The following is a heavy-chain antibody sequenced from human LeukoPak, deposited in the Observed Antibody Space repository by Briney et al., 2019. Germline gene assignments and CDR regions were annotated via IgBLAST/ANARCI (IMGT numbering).Heavy chain of an antibody. Sequence: GGSLRLSCAVSGFTFSSYSMNWVRQAPGKGLEWVSSISSSSSYIYYADSVKGRFTISRDNAKNSLYLQMNSLRAEDTAVYYCARDPFTIRVDYYFDYWGQGTLVTVSS. D-gene: IGHD3-9*01. V-gene: IGHV3-21*01. J-gene: IGHJ4*02. CDR1: GFTFSSYS. CDR3: ARDPFTIRVDYYFDY. CDR2: ISSSSSYI.